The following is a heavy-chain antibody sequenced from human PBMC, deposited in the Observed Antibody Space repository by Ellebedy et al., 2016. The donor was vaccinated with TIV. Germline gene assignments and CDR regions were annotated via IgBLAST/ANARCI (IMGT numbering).Heavy chain of an antibody. CDR3: TTGSSRGY. D-gene: IGHD6-13*01. V-gene: IGHV3-15*01. Sequence: GESLKISCAASGFTFTDAWMTWVRQGPGKGLEWVGRIKSNTVGETSDYAAPVKGRFTIPMDDSKRTLFLQMNSLNAEDTAVYYCTTGSSRGYWGQGTLVTVSS. J-gene: IGHJ4*02. CDR1: GFTFTDAW. CDR2: IKSNTVGETS.